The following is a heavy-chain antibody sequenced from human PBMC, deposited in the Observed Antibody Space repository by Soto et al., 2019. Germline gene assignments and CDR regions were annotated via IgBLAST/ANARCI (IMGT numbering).Heavy chain of an antibody. J-gene: IGHJ6*02. CDR1: GDSVSANSAA. D-gene: IGHD6-6*01. CDR2: TYYRPKWNF. V-gene: IGHV6-1*01. Sequence: QVPLQQSGPGLVRPSQTLSLTCVISGDSVSANSAALNWIRQSPSSVLEWLGRTYYRPKWNFDSEESVKSRMSIIPVTYNNHTSLLLNSVTPGDAAVYYCVRQPLATLGLYGMDVWGQGTTVTVSS. CDR3: VRQPLATLGLYGMDV.